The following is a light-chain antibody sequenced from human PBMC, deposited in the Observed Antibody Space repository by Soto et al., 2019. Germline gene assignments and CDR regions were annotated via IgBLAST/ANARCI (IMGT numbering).Light chain of an antibody. J-gene: IGKJ1*01. CDR3: HQYYSSPRT. CDR2: WAS. V-gene: IGKV4-1*01. Sequence: DIVMTQSPDSLAVSLGERATINCKSSQSVLYSSNNKNYLAWYRQRPGQSPKLLISWASTRESGVPDRFSGSGSGTDFTLTISSLQAEDVAVYYCHQYYSSPRTFGQGTKVEIK. CDR1: QSVLYSSNNKNY.